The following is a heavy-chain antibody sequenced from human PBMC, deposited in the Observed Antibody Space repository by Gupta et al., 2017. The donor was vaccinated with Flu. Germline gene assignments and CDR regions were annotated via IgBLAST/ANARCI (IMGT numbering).Heavy chain of an antibody. V-gene: IGHV1-69*01. J-gene: IGHJ4*02. D-gene: IGHD6-19*01. Sequence: GTTNYAQRFKGRITITADEATSTAYMELSSLRSEDTAVFYCASHSISVPGHFDFWGQGTLVTVSS. CDR2: GTT. CDR3: ASHSISVPGHFDF.